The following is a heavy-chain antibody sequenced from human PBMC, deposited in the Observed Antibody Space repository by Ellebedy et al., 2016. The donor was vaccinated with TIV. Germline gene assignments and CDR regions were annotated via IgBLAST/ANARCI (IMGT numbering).Heavy chain of an antibody. Sequence: GGSLRLSCAASGFTFSSYDMNWVRQAPGKGLEWISHISGSSNTIHYADSVKGRFTISRDNAKNSLYLQMNSLRDEDTAVYYCEAFGATDYWGQGTLVTVSS. CDR1: GFTFSSYD. CDR2: ISGSSNTI. CDR3: EAFGATDY. J-gene: IGHJ4*02. D-gene: IGHD3-10*01. V-gene: IGHV3-48*02.